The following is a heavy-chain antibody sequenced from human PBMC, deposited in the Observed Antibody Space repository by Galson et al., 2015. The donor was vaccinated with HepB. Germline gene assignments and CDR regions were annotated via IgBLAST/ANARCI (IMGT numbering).Heavy chain of an antibody. CDR3: ARVEEQWLVLDY. Sequence: SLRLSCAASGFTFSSYGMHWVRQAPGKGLEWVAVIWYDGSNKYYADSVKGRFTISRDNSKNTLYLQMNSLRAEDTAVYYCARVEEQWLVLDYWGQGTLVTVSS. CDR1: GFTFSSYG. V-gene: IGHV3-33*01. CDR2: IWYDGSNK. D-gene: IGHD6-19*01. J-gene: IGHJ4*02.